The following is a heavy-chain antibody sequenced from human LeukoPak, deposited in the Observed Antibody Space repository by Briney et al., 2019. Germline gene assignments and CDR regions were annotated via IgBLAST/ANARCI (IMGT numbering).Heavy chain of an antibody. CDR2: IYYSGST. V-gene: IGHV4-31*02. Sequence: LRLSCTASGFSFSSYWMSWIRQHPGKGLEWIGYIYYSGSTYYNPSLKSRVTISVDTSKNQFSLKLSSVTAADTAVYYCARAPMTTVVTLFDYWGQGTLVTVSS. CDR3: ARAPMTTVVTLFDY. CDR1: GFSFSSYW. D-gene: IGHD4-23*01. J-gene: IGHJ4*02.